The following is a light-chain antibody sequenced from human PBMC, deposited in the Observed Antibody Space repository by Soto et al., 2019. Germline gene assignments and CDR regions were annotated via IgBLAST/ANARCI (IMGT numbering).Light chain of an antibody. CDR1: QTISSW. Sequence: DIQMTQSPSTLSGSVGVRVTITCRASQTISSWLAGYQQKPGKAPKLLIYKASTSKSGVTSRISGSRSGTEFTLTISSLQPDDFATYYCQHYNSYSEAFGQGTKVDLK. V-gene: IGKV1-5*03. CDR2: KAS. J-gene: IGKJ1*01. CDR3: QHYNSYSEA.